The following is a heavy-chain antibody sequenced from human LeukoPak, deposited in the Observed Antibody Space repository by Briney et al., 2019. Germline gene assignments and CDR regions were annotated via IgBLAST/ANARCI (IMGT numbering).Heavy chain of an antibody. Sequence: PSETLSLTCTVSGGSISSYYWSWIRQPPGKGLEWIGYFYYSGSTNYNPSLKSRVTISVDTSKNQFSLKLSSVTAADTAVYYCARVQYYYGSGSARLFDWFDPWGQGTLVTVSS. CDR3: ARVQYYYGSGSARLFDWFDP. CDR1: GGSISSYY. CDR2: FYYSGST. J-gene: IGHJ5*02. V-gene: IGHV4-59*01. D-gene: IGHD3-10*01.